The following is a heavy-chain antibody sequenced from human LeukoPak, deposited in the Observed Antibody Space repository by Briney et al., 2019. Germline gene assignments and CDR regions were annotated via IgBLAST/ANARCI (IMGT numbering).Heavy chain of an antibody. D-gene: IGHD1-20*01. Sequence: GASVKVSCKASGGTFSSYAISWVRQAPGQGLEWMGGIIPIFGTANYAQKFQGRVTITADESTSTAYMELSSLRSEDTAVYYCARGVPNRLTGTREYYYYYMDVWGKRTTVTVSS. CDR3: ARGVPNRLTGTREYYYYYMDV. CDR1: GGTFSSYA. V-gene: IGHV1-69*13. J-gene: IGHJ6*03. CDR2: IIPIFGTA.